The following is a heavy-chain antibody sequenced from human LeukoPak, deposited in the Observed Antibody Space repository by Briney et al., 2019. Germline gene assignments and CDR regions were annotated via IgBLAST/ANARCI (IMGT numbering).Heavy chain of an antibody. V-gene: IGHV3-20*01. D-gene: IGHD1-1*01. CDR2: INWNGGST. J-gene: IGHJ3*02. CDR1: GFTFDEYG. Sequence: GGSLRLSCAASGFTFDEYGMSWVRQAPGKGLEWVSGINWNGGSTGYADSVKGRFTISRDNAKNSLYLQMNSLRAEDPALYHCARVVRYNWNGGAFDIWGQGTMVTVSS. CDR3: ARVVRYNWNGGAFDI.